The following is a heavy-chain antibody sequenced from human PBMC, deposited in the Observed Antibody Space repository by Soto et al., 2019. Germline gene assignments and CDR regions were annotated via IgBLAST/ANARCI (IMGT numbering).Heavy chain of an antibody. Sequence: GGSRRLSCAASGFTFSSYSMNWVRQAPGKGLEWVSSISSSSSYIYYADSVKGRFTISRDNAKNSLYLQMNSLRAEDTAVYYCARGYCSSTSCYRYWGQGTLVTVSS. V-gene: IGHV3-21*01. CDR1: GFTFSSYS. D-gene: IGHD2-2*01. CDR2: ISSSSSYI. CDR3: ARGYCSSTSCYRY. J-gene: IGHJ4*02.